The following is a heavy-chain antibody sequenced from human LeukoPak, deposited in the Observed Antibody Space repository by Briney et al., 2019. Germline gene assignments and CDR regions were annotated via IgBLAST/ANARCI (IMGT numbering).Heavy chain of an antibody. Sequence: SETLSLTCTVSGGSISSSGSYWGWIRQPPGKGLEWIGSIFHSGSTYYNPSLKSRVTISVERPKNQFSLKVSSVTAADTAVYYCARSRLLWFGEFLYWGQGTLVTVSS. CDR1: GGSISSSGSY. CDR2: IFHSGST. V-gene: IGHV4-39*07. CDR3: ARSRLLWFGEFLY. D-gene: IGHD3-10*01. J-gene: IGHJ4*02.